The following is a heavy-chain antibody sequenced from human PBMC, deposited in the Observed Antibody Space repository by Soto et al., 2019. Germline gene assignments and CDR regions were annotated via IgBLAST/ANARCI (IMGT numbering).Heavy chain of an antibody. CDR3: ARGDRGAFDL. V-gene: IGHV3-74*01. J-gene: IGHJ3*01. D-gene: IGHD1-26*01. CDR2: IHSDGSST. Sequence: EVQLLESGGGLVQPGESLRLSCAASGFTFSYYWMHWVRRAQGMGLVWVSRIHSDGSSTTYADSVKGRFTISRDNARNTLYLQMNSLRAEDTAVYYCARGDRGAFDLWGQGTVLTVSS. CDR1: GFTFSYYW.